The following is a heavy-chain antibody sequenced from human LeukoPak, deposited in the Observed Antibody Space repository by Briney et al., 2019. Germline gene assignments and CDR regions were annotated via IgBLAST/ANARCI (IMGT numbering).Heavy chain of an antibody. J-gene: IGHJ4*02. CDR1: GFTFSSYT. CDR3: ASTVGFGELLYLFDY. CDR2: ISSSSSYI. Sequence: GGSLRLSCAASGFTFSSYTMNWVRQAPGKGLEWVSSISSSSSYIYYADSVKGRFTISRDNAKNSLYLQMNSLRAEDTAVYYCASTVGFGELLYLFDYWGRGTLVTVSS. V-gene: IGHV3-21*01. D-gene: IGHD3-10*01.